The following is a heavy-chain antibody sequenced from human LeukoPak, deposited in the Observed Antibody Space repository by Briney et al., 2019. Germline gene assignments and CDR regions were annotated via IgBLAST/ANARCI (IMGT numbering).Heavy chain of an antibody. V-gene: IGHV3-21*01. CDR2: ISYLSSHV. D-gene: IGHD3-16*01. J-gene: IGHJ4*02. CDR1: GFTFSDYD. Sequence: GGSLRLSCSASGFTFSDYDMNWVRQAPGKGLEWVSSISYLSSHVYYGDSVKGRFSISRDNAKNSLYPQMNSLGAEDTAIYYCGRAFPPLRTSSAGDLWGQGILVTVSS. CDR3: GRAFPPLRTSSAGDL.